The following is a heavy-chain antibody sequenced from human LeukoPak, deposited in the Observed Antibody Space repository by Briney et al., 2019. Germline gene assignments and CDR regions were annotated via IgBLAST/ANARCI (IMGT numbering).Heavy chain of an antibody. D-gene: IGHD1-26*01. CDR1: GFTFSSYA. J-gene: IGHJ3*02. Sequence: GGSLRLSCAASGFTFSSYAMSWVRQAPGKGLEWVSAISGSGGSTYYADSVKGRFTISRDNSKNTLYLQMDSLRAEDTAKYYCAKSLLTTASGTGRAFDIWGQGTVVTVSA. V-gene: IGHV3-23*01. CDR3: AKSLLTTASGTGRAFDI. CDR2: ISGSGGST.